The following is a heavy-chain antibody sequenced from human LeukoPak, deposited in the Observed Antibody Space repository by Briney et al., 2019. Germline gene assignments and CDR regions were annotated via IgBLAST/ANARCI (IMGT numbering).Heavy chain of an antibody. CDR2: ISGSGGSS. V-gene: IGHV3-23*01. D-gene: IGHD6-13*01. CDR3: AKTRSGIVAADDY. J-gene: IGHJ4*02. Sequence: GGSLRLSCAASGFTFSSYAMSWVRQAPGKGLEWVSAISGSGGSSYYADSVKGRFTISRDNSKNTLYLQMNSLRAEDTAVYYCAKTRSGIVAADDYWGQGTLVTVSS. CDR1: GFTFSSYA.